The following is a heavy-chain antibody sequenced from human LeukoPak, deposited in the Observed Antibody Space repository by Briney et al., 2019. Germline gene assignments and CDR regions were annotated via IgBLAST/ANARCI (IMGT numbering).Heavy chain of an antibody. J-gene: IGHJ4*02. V-gene: IGHV1-69*06. CDR3: AREPDARRGSDY. CDR2: IIPIFGTA. CDR1: GGTFSSYA. Sequence: SVKVSCKASGGTFSSYAISWVRQAPGQGLEWMGGIIPIFGTANYAQKFQGRVTITADKSTSTAYMELSSLRSEDTAVYYCAREPDARRGSDYWGQGTLVTVSS. D-gene: IGHD2-2*01.